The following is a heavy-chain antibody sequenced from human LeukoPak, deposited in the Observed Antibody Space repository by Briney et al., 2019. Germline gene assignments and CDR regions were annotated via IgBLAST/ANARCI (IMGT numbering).Heavy chain of an antibody. CDR2: ISSSGSVI. V-gene: IGHV3-48*01. Sequence: GGSLRLSCVVSGFTVSSYSMIWVRQAPGKGLDWVSHISSSGSVIYYADSVKGRFTISRDNAKNSLYLQMNSLRPEDTAVYYCARVGHLDVWGKGTTVTVSS. CDR1: GFTVSSYS. CDR3: ARVGHLDV. J-gene: IGHJ6*04.